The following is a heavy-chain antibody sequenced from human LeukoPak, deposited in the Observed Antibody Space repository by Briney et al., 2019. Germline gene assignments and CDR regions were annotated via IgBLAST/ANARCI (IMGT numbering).Heavy chain of an antibody. V-gene: IGHV3-7*03. CDR1: GFTFSGYW. Sequence: PGGSLRLSCAASGFTFSGYWMNWVRQAPGKGLEWVANIKKEGSEKYYVDSVKSRFTISRDNAKNSLYLQMNSLRADDTAVYYCATDYYDSSGYYTGTYWGQGTLVTVSS. CDR3: ATDYYDSSGYYTGTY. J-gene: IGHJ4*02. D-gene: IGHD3-22*01. CDR2: IKKEGSEK.